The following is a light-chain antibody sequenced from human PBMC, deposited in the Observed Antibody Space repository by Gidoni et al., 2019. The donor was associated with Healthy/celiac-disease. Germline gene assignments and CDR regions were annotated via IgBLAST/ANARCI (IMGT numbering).Light chain of an antibody. Sequence: CKSSQSVLYSSNNKNYLAWYQQKPGQPPKLLIYWASTRESGVPDRFSGSGSGTDFTLTISSLQAEDVAVYYCQQYYSTPYTFGQGTKLEIK. CDR2: WAS. J-gene: IGKJ2*01. V-gene: IGKV4-1*01. CDR3: QQYYSTPYT. CDR1: QSVLYSSNNKNY.